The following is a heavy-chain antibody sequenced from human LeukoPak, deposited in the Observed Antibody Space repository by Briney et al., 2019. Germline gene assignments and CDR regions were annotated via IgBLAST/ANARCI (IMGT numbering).Heavy chain of an antibody. CDR3: AKGPEYYYDSSGYFDY. CDR2: ISWNSGSI. V-gene: IGHV3-9*01. J-gene: IGHJ4*02. CDR1: GFTFDDYA. Sequence: GGSLRLSCAASGFTFDDYAMHWVRQAPGKGLEWVSGISWNSGSIGYADSVKGRFTISRDNAKNSLYLQMNSLRAEGTALYYCAKGPEYYYDSSGYFDYWGQGTLVTVSS. D-gene: IGHD3-22*01.